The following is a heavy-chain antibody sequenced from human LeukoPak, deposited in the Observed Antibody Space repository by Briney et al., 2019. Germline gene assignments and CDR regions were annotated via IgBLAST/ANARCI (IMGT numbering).Heavy chain of an antibody. J-gene: IGHJ5*02. CDR2: IYYSGST. Sequence: SETLSLTCTVSGGSISSYYWSWIRQHPGKGLEWIGYIYYSGSTYYNPSLKSRVTISVDTSKNQFSLKLSSVTAADTAVYYCARGPAVRGVTLDPWGQGTLVTVSS. D-gene: IGHD3-10*01. CDR3: ARGPAVRGVTLDP. CDR1: GGSISSYY. V-gene: IGHV4-59*06.